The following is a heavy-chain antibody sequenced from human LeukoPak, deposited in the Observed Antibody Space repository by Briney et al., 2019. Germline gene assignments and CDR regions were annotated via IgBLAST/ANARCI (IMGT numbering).Heavy chain of an antibody. CDR1: GGSISGYY. J-gene: IGHJ4*02. Sequence: SETLSLTCTVSGGSISGYYWSWIRQPPGKGLEWIGYIYYSGNTNYNPSLKSRVTISVDTSKNQFSLKLSSVTAADTAVYYCARYCSGGSCYDFDYWGQGTLVTVSS. CDR3: ARYCSGGSCYDFDY. CDR2: IYYSGNT. V-gene: IGHV4-59*12. D-gene: IGHD2-15*01.